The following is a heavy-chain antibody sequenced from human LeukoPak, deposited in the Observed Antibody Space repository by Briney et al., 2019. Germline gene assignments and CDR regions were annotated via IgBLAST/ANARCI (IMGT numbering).Heavy chain of an antibody. CDR2: ISSSSSYI. J-gene: IGHJ5*02. CDR3: ARGAFDWLFYNWFDA. Sequence: PGGSLRLSCAASGLTFSSYSMNWVRQAPGKGLEWVSSISSSSSYIYYADSVKGRFTISRDNANNSLYLQMNRLRADDTAVYYCARGAFDWLFYNWFDAWGQGTLVTVSS. V-gene: IGHV3-21*01. CDR1: GLTFSSYS. D-gene: IGHD3-9*01.